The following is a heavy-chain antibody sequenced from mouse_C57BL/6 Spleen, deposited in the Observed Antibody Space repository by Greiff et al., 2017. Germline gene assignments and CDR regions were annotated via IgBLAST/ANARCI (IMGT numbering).Heavy chain of an antibody. V-gene: IGHV1-59*01. CDR3: ASIYYGNFAY. J-gene: IGHJ3*01. D-gene: IGHD2-1*01. CDR1: GYTFTSYW. CDR2: IDPSDSYT. Sequence: QVQLQQPGAELVRPGTSAKLSCKASGYTFTSYWMHWVKQRPGQGLEWIGVIDPSDSYTNYNQKFKGKATLTVDTSSSTAYMQLSSLTSEDSAVYYCASIYYGNFAYWGQGTLVTVSA.